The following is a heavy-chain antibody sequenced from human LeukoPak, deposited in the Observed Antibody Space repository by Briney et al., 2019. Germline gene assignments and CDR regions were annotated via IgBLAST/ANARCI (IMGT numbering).Heavy chain of an antibody. CDR1: DGSISSYY. Sequence: SETLSLTCTISDGSISSYYWNWIRQSPGNGLEWIGHIHYSGSTHYNPSLQSRVSISIDTSKNHFSLNLRSVTAVDTAVYYCARWGHFDTSGYLVVDYWGQGTLVTVSS. J-gene: IGHJ4*02. D-gene: IGHD3-22*01. CDR3: ARWGHFDTSGYLVVDY. V-gene: IGHV4-59*01. CDR2: IHYSGST.